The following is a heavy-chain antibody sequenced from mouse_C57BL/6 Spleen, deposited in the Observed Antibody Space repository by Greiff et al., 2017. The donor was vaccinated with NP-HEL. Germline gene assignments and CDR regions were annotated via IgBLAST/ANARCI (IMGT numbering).Heavy chain of an antibody. CDR2: IDPNSGGT. D-gene: IGHD1-1*01. V-gene: IGHV1-72*01. CDR1: GYTFTSYW. Sequence: QVQLQQSGAELVKPGASVKLSCKASGYTFTSYWMHWVKQRPGRGLEWIGRIDPNSGGTKYNEKFKSKATLTVDKPSSTAYMQLSSLTSEDSAVYYCAREGITTVVATKAMDYWGQGTSVTVSS. J-gene: IGHJ4*01. CDR3: AREGITTVVATKAMDY.